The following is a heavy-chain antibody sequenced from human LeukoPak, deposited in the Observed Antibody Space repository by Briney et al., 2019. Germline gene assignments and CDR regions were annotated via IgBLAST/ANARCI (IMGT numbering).Heavy chain of an antibody. V-gene: IGHV3-48*03. D-gene: IGHD2-2*01. Sequence: GGSLRLSCAASGFTFSSYEMNWVRQAPGKGLEWVSYISSSGSTIYYADSVKGRFTISRDNAKNSLYLQMNSLRAEDTAVYYCARDLGSSSSYYFDYWGQGTLVTVSS. J-gene: IGHJ4*02. CDR1: GFTFSSYE. CDR3: ARDLGSSSSYYFDY. CDR2: ISSSGSTI.